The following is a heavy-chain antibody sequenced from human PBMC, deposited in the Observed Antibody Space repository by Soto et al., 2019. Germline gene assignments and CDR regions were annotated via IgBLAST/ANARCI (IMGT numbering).Heavy chain of an antibody. Sequence: QVQLQESGPGLVKPSETLSLTCTVSGDSINSDYYYWSWIRQPPGKGLEWIGYISNNGRTNYSPSLKSRITISIDTSNNQFSLRLRSVTAADTAVYSCASEWVDCGDGSCYLPFFEYCGLGSLVTVSS. CDR1: GDSINSDYYY. D-gene: IGHD2-15*01. J-gene: IGHJ4*02. CDR3: ASEWVDCGDGSCYLPFFEY. V-gene: IGHV4-30-4*01. CDR2: ISNNGRT.